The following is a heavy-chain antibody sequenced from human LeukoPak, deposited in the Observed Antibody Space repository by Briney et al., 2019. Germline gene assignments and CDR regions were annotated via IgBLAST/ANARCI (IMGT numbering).Heavy chain of an antibody. J-gene: IGHJ4*02. CDR2: IKQDGSEK. CDR3: ARVISTAAGTDFDY. V-gene: IGHV3-7*01. CDR1: GSTFSSYW. D-gene: IGHD6-13*01. Sequence: GGSLRLSCAASGSTFSSYWMSWVRQAPGKGLEWVANIKQDGSEKYYVDSVKGRFTISRDNAKNSLYLQMNSLRAEDTAVYYCARVISTAAGTDFDYWGQGTLVTVSS.